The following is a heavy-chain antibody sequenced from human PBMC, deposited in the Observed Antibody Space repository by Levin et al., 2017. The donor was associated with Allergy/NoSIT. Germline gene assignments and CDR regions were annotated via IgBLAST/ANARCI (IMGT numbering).Heavy chain of an antibody. CDR1: GFTFSSYA. CDR3: AKAYRGRWLQLHNYYFDY. J-gene: IGHJ4*02. CDR2: ISGSGGST. V-gene: IGHV3-23*01. D-gene: IGHD5-24*01. Sequence: GESLKISCAASGFTFSSYAMSWVRQAPGKGLEWVSAISGSGGSTYYADSVKGRFTISRDNSKNTLYLQMNSLRAEDTAVYYCAKAYRGRWLQLHNYYFDYWGQGTLVTVSS.